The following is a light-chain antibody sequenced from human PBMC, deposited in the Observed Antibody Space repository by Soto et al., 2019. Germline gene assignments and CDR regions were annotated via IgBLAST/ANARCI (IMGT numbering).Light chain of an antibody. V-gene: IGKV1-39*01. Sequence: DIQMTQSPSSLSASVGDRVTITCRASQSISSYLNWYQQNPGKAPKLMIYAASSLQSGVPSRFGGGGSGAYFTLTISSLQAEDFATYYWQQSYSTPWTFGQGTKVEIK. CDR1: QSISSY. CDR2: AAS. CDR3: QQSYSTPWT. J-gene: IGKJ1*01.